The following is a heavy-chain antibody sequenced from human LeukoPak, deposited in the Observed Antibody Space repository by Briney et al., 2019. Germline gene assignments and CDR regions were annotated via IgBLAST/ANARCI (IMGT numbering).Heavy chain of an antibody. CDR3: TGNYYGSGSYADLDY. CDR1: GFTFSGSA. V-gene: IGHV3-73*01. D-gene: IGHD3-10*01. J-gene: IGHJ4*02. CDR2: IRSTANGYAT. Sequence: GGSLRLSCAASGFTFSGSALHWVRQASGKGLEWVGRIRSTANGYATAYAASVKGRFTISRDDSKNTAYLQMDSLKTEDTAVYYCTGNYYGSGSYADLDYWGQGTLVTVSS.